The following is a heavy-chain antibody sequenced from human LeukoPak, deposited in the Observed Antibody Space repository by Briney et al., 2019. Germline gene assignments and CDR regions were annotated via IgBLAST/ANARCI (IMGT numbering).Heavy chain of an antibody. CDR2: INHSGST. V-gene: IGHV4-34*01. D-gene: IGHD1-26*01. CDR1: GGSFSGYY. Sequence: SETRSLTCAVYGGSFSGYYWSWIRQPPGKGLEWIGEINHSGSTNYNRSLKSRFTISVDTSKNQFSVKLSSVTAADTAVYYCASGPIKWELTGRLFEYWGQGTLVTVSS. J-gene: IGHJ4*02. CDR3: ASGPIKWELTGRLFEY.